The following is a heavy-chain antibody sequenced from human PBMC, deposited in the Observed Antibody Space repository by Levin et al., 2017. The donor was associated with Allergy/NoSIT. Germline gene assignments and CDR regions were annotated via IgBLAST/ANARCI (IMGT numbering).Heavy chain of an antibody. CDR1: GGSISSYY. Sequence: SETLSLTCTVSGGSISSYYWSWIRQPPGKGLEWIGYIYYSGSTNYNPSLKSRVTISVDTSKNQFSLKLSSVTAADTAVYYCARGGRWFGESVDYWGQGTLVTVSS. CDR3: ARGGRWFGESVDY. CDR2: IYYSGST. J-gene: IGHJ4*02. V-gene: IGHV4-59*01. D-gene: IGHD3-10*01.